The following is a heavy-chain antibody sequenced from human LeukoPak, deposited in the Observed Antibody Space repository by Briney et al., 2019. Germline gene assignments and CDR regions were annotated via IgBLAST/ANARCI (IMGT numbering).Heavy chain of an antibody. V-gene: IGHV4-39*01. Sequence: PSETLSLTCTVSGGSISSSSYYWGWLRQPPGKGLEWIGSIYYSGSTYYNPSLKSRVTISVDTSKNQFSLKLSSVTAADTAVYYCARPPPSCYYDSSGHTDAFDIWGQGTMVTVSS. D-gene: IGHD3-22*01. J-gene: IGHJ3*02. CDR2: IYYSGST. CDR3: ARPPPSCYYDSSGHTDAFDI. CDR1: GGSISSSSYY.